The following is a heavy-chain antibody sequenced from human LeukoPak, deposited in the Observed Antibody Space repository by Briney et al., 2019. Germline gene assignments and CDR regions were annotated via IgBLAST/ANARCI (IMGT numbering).Heavy chain of an antibody. CDR1: GYSFTSQY. J-gene: IGHJ4*02. D-gene: IGHD6-19*01. V-gene: IGHV1-46*01. Sequence: ASVKVSCKASGYSFTSQYMHWVRQAPGQGLEWMGIINPSGGSTTYAQKFQGRVTVTRDTSTSTVYMELSSLRSEDTAVYYCARSPYEYGSVDYWGQGTLVTVSS. CDR3: ARSPYEYGSVDY. CDR2: INPSGGST.